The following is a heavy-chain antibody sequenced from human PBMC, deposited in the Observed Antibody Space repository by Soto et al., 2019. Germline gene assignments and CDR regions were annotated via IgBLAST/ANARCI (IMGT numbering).Heavy chain of an antibody. CDR2: IDSGGSLI. CDR1: GFRFNEYE. D-gene: IGHD3-3*01. CDR3: ARETSFGQSATIVGEF. V-gene: IGHV3-48*03. Sequence: PGGSLRLSCVGSGFRFNEYEINWVRQAPGKGLEWIAYIDSGGSLIYYAASVKGRFTISRDNYRDSVYLQMNSLRADDTALYYCARETSFGQSATIVGEFWGQGTLVTVSS. J-gene: IGHJ4*02.